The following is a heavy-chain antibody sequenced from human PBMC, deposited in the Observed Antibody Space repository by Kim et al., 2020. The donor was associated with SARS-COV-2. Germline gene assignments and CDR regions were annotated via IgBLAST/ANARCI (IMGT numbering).Heavy chain of an antibody. CDR3: AKGLNTGGSIYLYF. J-gene: IGHJ2*01. CDR2: ISYDGSSK. CDR1: GFTFSKYG. D-gene: IGHD2-15*01. Sequence: GGSLRLSCAASGFTFSKYGMHWVRQAPGKGLEWVAVISYDGSSKYYAESVKGRFTISRDNAKNTLHLKMNSLRPEDTAVYYCAKGLNTGGSIYLYF. V-gene: IGHV3-30*18.